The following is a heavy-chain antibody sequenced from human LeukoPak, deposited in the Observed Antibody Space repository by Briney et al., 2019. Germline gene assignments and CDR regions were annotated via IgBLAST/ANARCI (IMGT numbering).Heavy chain of an antibody. CDR2: ISVSGNT. CDR3: AKAPVTTCSGAYCYPFDY. J-gene: IGHJ4*02. CDR1: GFTFSFYA. Sequence: PGGSLRLSCVASGFTFSFYAMSWVRQAPGKGLEWVSAISVSGNTYHADSVKGRFTISRDSSKNTLYLQMNRLRAEDAAVYYCAKAPVTTCSGAYCYPFDYWGQGTLVTVSS. D-gene: IGHD2-21*01. V-gene: IGHV3-23*01.